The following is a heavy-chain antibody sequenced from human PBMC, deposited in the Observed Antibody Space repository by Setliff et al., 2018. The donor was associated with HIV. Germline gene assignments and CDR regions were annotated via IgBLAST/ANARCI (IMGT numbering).Heavy chain of an antibody. Sequence: PGGSLRLSCAASGFTFSSYGMHWVRQAPGKGLEWVAFIRYDGSNKYYADSVKGRFTISRDNSKNTLYLQMNSLRAEDTAIYYCAKRRVCNTSCYIVDYMDVWGKGTTVTVSS. D-gene: IGHD2-21*01. CDR2: IRYDGSNK. CDR3: AKRRVCNTSCYIVDYMDV. CDR1: GFTFSSYG. J-gene: IGHJ6*03. V-gene: IGHV3-30*02.